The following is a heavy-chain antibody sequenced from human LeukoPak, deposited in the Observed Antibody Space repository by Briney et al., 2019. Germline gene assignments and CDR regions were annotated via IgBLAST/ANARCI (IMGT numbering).Heavy chain of an antibody. V-gene: IGHV4-59*01. CDR3: ARGREYYYYMDV. CDR2: IYYSGST. J-gene: IGHJ6*03. CDR1: GGSISSYY. Sequence: SETLSLTCTVSGGSISSYYWSWIRQPPGKGLEWIGYIYYSGSTHYNPSLKSRVTISVDTSKNQFSLKLSSVTAADTAVYYCARGREYYYYMDVWGKGTTVTVSS.